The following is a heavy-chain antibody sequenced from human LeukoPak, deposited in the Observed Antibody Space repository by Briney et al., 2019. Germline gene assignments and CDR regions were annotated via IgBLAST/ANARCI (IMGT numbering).Heavy chain of an antibody. CDR3: AKDRLVVPAANHYMDV. Sequence: PGGSLRLSCAASGFIFSSYWMSWVRQAPGKGLEWVSAISGSGGSTYYADSVKGRFTISRDNSKNTLYLQMNSLRAEDTAVYYCAKDRLVVPAANHYMDVWGKGTTVTVSS. CDR2: ISGSGGST. V-gene: IGHV3-23*01. J-gene: IGHJ6*03. CDR1: GFIFSSYW. D-gene: IGHD2-2*01.